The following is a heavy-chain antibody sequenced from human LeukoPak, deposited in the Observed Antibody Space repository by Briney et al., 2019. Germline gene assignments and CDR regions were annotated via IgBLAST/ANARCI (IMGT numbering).Heavy chain of an antibody. CDR1: GFPFSTYS. Sequence: GGSLRLSCAVSGFPFSTYSMNWVRQPPGKGLEWVSSISNTDTYIYYADSVKGRFTISRDNSKNTLYLQMNSLRAEDTAVYYCAKDPWRAQLVRYFDYWGQGTLVTVSS. CDR3: AKDPWRAQLVRYFDY. CDR2: ISNTDTYI. J-gene: IGHJ4*02. V-gene: IGHV3-21*04. D-gene: IGHD6-13*01.